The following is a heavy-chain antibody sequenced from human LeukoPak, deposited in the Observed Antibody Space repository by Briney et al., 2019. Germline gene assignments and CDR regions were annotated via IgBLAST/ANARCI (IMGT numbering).Heavy chain of an antibody. Sequence: GGSLRLSCAASGFTFSSYGMHWVRQAPGKGLEWVAVISYDGSNKYYADSVKGRFTISRDNSKNTLYLQMNSLRAEDTAVYYCAKDPRITIFGVVQPRPSYFDYWGRGTLVTVSS. CDR1: GFTFSSYG. CDR2: ISYDGSNK. J-gene: IGHJ4*02. V-gene: IGHV3-30*18. D-gene: IGHD3-3*01. CDR3: AKDPRITIFGVVQPRPSYFDY.